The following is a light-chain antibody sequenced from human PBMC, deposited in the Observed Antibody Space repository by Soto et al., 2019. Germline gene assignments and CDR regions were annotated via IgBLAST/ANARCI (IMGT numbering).Light chain of an antibody. V-gene: IGKV4-1*01. CDR2: WAS. J-gene: IGKJ4*01. Sequence: DIVMTQSPDSLAVSLGERATINCKSRQSVLYSSNNKNYLAWYQQKQGQPPKLLIYWASTRESGVPDRFSGSVSGTDLTITISSLQAEDGEVYDGQQYYSTPLTFGGGTKVDIK. CDR3: QQYYSTPLT. CDR1: QSVLYSSNNKNY.